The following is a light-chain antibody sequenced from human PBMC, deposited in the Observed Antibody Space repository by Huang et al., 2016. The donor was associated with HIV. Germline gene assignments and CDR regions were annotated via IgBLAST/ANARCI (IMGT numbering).Light chain of an antibody. CDR1: QGICNS. CDR3: QQYHSLPWT. V-gene: IGKV1-NL1*01. Sequence: DIQMTQSPSSLSASVGDRVTITCRASQGICNSLAWYQQKPEKAPRLLLYATSTLESGVPSRCSGSGSGTHYTLTINTLQPEDIASYYCQQYHSLPWTFGQGTKVEIK. CDR2: ATS. J-gene: IGKJ1*01.